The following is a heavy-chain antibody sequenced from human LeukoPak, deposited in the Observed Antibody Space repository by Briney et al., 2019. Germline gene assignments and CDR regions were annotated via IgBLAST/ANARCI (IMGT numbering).Heavy chain of an antibody. D-gene: IGHD3-22*01. V-gene: IGHV3-74*01. Sequence: PGGSLRLSCEASGFTFSHYWMHWVRQAPGKGLVWVSRTNTDGSSTSYVDSVKGRFTISRDNAKNTMYLQMNSLRAEYTAMYYCVPTDSSGLDWGQGTLVAVSS. CDR2: TNTDGSST. CDR3: VPTDSSGLD. J-gene: IGHJ4*02. CDR1: GFTFSHYW.